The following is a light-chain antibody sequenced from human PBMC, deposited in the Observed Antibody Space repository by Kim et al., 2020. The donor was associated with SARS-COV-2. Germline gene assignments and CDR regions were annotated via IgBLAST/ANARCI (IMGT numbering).Light chain of an antibody. CDR2: DAS. CDR3: QQYASSPKT. Sequence: LALGQGAILSCRASQGVSSNFLAWYQQVAGQPPRLLIYDASVRATDVPDKFSGSGSGTDFTLTINRVEPEDVAMYFCQQYASSPKTFGQGTKLEI. V-gene: IGKV3-20*01. J-gene: IGKJ2*01. CDR1: QGVSSNF.